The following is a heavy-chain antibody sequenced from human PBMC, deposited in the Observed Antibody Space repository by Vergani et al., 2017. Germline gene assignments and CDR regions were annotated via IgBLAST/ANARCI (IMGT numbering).Heavy chain of an antibody. Sequence: QVQLQESGPGLVKPSQTLSLTCTVSGGSISSVSYYWSWIRQPAGKGLEWIGRIYTSGSTNYNPSLKSRVTISVDTSKNQFFLKLSSVTAADTAVYYCARGYYDGSGDLPFDYWGQGTLVTVSS. V-gene: IGHV4-61*02. D-gene: IGHD3-22*01. CDR2: IYTSGST. CDR1: GGSISSVSYY. J-gene: IGHJ4*02. CDR3: ARGYYDGSGDLPFDY.